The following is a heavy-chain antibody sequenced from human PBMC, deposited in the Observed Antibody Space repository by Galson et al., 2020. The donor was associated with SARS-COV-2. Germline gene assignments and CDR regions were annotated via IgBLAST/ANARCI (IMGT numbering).Heavy chain of an antibody. D-gene: IGHD1-26*01. Sequence: GGSLRLSCAASGFTFDDYAMHWVRQAPGKGLEWVSGISWNSGSIGYADSVKGRFTISRDNAKNSLYLQMNSLRAEDTALYYCAKMGGAPDYWGQGTLVTVSS. J-gene: IGHJ4*02. CDR1: GFTFDDYA. CDR3: AKMGGAPDY. CDR2: ISWNSGSI. V-gene: IGHV3-9*01.